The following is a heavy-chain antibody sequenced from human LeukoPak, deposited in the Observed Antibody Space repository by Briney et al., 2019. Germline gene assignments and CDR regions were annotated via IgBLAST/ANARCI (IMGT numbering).Heavy chain of an antibody. V-gene: IGHV3-23*01. CDR2: ISCSGGDT. D-gene: IGHD3-22*01. CDR1: GFAFSSYA. J-gene: IGHJ4*02. CDR3: AKDYYDISGSRYDF. Sequence: GGSLRLSCAASGFAFSSYAMSWVRKAPGKGLEWVSAISCSGGDTWYADSVRGRFTISRDHSKNTLYMQVNSLRAEDTAVYYCAKDYYDISGSRYDFWGQGTLVTVSS.